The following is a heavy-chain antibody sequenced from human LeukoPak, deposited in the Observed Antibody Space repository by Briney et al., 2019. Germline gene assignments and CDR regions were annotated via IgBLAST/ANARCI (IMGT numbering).Heavy chain of an antibody. D-gene: IGHD3-22*01. V-gene: IGHV1-2*02. J-gene: IGHJ4*02. CDR2: INPNSGGT. CDR1: GYTFTGYY. Sequence: ASVKVSCKASGYTFTGYYMHWVRQAPGQGLEWMGWINPNSGGTNYAQKFQGRVTMTRNTSISTAYMELSRLRSDDTAVYYCARDLRAYYYDSSGQFDYWGQGTLVTVSS. CDR3: ARDLRAYYYDSSGQFDY.